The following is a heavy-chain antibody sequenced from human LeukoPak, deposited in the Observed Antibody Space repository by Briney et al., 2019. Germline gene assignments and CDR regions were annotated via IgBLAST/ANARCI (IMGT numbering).Heavy chain of an antibody. Sequence: GGSLRLSCAASGFTFNNYAMTWVRQAPGRGLEWVSTISGNGGNIYYADSVKGRFTISRDNAKNSLYLQMNSLRAEDTAVYYCAGDDRRDSSGFDYWGQGTLVTVSS. V-gene: IGHV3-21*01. D-gene: IGHD6-19*01. CDR3: AGDDRRDSSGFDY. J-gene: IGHJ4*02. CDR1: GFTFNNYA. CDR2: ISGNGGNI.